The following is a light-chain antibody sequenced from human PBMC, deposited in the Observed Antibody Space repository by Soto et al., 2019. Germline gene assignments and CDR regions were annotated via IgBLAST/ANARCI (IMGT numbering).Light chain of an antibody. CDR3: QQRSNWLT. V-gene: IGKV1-5*03. Sequence: DIQMTQSPSTLSASVGDRVTITCRASQSISSWLAWYQQKPGKAPKLLIYKAFTLKSGVPSRFSGSGSGTEFTLTISSLEPEDFAVYYCQQRSNWLTFGGGTKVDIK. J-gene: IGKJ4*01. CDR2: KAF. CDR1: QSISSW.